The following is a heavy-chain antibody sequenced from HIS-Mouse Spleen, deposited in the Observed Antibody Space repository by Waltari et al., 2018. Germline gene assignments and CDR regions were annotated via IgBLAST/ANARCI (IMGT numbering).Heavy chain of an antibody. CDR1: GGSIRSSSYY. D-gene: IGHD6-13*01. CDR3: AREIPYSSSWYDWYFDL. J-gene: IGHJ2*01. V-gene: IGHV4-39*07. Sequence: QLQLQESGPGLVKPSETLSLTCTVSGGSIRSSSYYWGWIRQPPVKGLGWIGSIYYSGGPYANPSLKGRGTLSVDTSRNQFSLRLSSVAAADTAVYYCAREIPYSSSWYDWYFDLWGRGTLVTVSS. CDR2: IYYSGGP.